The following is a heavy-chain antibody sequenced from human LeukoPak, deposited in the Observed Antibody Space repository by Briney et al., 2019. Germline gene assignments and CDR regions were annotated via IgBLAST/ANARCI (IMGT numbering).Heavy chain of an antibody. CDR3: ASRSPPWIQLWSWFDP. CDR1: GGSISSSSYY. CDR2: IYYSGST. V-gene: IGHV4-61*05. Sequence: SETLSLTCTVSGGSISSSSYYWGWIRQPPGKGLEWIGYIYYSGSTNYNPSLKSRVSISVDTSKHQSSLKLSSVTAADTAVYYCASRSPPWIQLWSWFDPWGQGTLVTVSS. J-gene: IGHJ5*02. D-gene: IGHD5-18*01.